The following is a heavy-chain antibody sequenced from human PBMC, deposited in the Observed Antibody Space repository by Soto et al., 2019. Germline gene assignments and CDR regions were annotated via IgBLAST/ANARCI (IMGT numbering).Heavy chain of an antibody. CDR2: ISSSGGTT. CDR3: ARSPFLECN. J-gene: IGHJ4*02. Sequence: LRLSCAASGFPFSSYEMNWVRQAPGKGLEWVSYISSSGGTTYYADSVRGRFTISRDNAKSSVYLQMNSLRAEDTAFYYCARSPFLECNWAQGTLVTVSS. D-gene: IGHD3-3*02. CDR1: GFPFSSYE. V-gene: IGHV3-48*03.